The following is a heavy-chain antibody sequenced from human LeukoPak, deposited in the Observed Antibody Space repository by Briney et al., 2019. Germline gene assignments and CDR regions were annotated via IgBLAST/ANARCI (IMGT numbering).Heavy chain of an antibody. CDR3: ARQTGCSSTSCYFGFDI. CDR2: IYYSGST. J-gene: IGHJ3*02. CDR1: GCSISSSSYY. Sequence: SETLSLTCTVSGCSISSSSYYWGSIRQPPGKVLERIGNIYYSGSTCHNPSLMSLATISAVTSTNQFSLKLSSVTAADTAVYYCARQTGCSSTSCYFGFDIWGQGTMVTVSS. V-gene: IGHV4-39*01. D-gene: IGHD2-2*01.